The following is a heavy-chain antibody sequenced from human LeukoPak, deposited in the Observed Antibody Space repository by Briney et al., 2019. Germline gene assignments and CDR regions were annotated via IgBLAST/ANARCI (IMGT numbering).Heavy chain of an antibody. CDR1: GGSFSGYY. D-gene: IGHD5-12*01. CDR3: ARGRVATLHRTFDY. CDR2: INHSGSA. Sequence: PSETLSLTCAVYGGSFSGYYWSWIRQPPGKGLEWIGEINHSGSANYNPSLKSRVTISVDTSKNQFSLKLSSVTAADTAVYYCARGRVATLHRTFDYWGQGTLVTVSS. J-gene: IGHJ4*02. V-gene: IGHV4-34*01.